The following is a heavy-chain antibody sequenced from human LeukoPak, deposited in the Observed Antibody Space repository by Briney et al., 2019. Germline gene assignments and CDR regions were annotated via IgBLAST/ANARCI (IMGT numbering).Heavy chain of an antibody. CDR3: ASPSEEMTAINGWYFDV. J-gene: IGHJ2*01. D-gene: IGHD5-24*01. Sequence: GGSLRLSCAASGFTVGSNYMNWVRQAPGKGLEWVSVVYSGGSTYYADSVKGRFNISRDYSKNTLYLQMNNLRAEDTAVYYCASPSEEMTAINGWYFDVWGRGTLVTVSS. CDR2: VYSGGST. V-gene: IGHV3-66*01. CDR1: GFTVGSNY.